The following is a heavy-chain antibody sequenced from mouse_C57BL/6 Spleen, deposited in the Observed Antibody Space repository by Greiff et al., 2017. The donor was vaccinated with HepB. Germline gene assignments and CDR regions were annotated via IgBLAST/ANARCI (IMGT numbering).Heavy chain of an antibody. CDR3: ASGTWAMDY. J-gene: IGHJ4*01. V-gene: IGHV1-74*01. CDR2: IHPSDSDT. Sequence: QVHVKQPGAELVKPGASVKVSCKASGYTFTSYWMHWVKQRPGQGLEWIGRIHPSDSDTNYNQKFKGKATLTVDKSSSTAYMQLSSLTSEDSAVYYCASGTWAMDYWGQGTSVTVSS. D-gene: IGHD4-1*01. CDR1: GYTFTSYW.